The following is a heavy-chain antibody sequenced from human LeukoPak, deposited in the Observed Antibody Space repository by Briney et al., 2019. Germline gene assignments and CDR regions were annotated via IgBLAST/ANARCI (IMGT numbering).Heavy chain of an antibody. J-gene: IGHJ4*02. CDR1: GFTFSSSG. CDR3: ARDSLGRAATGIAMDY. Sequence: GGSLRLSCAASGFTFSSSGMHWVRQAPGKGLEWVANIRQDGSEKYYVDSVKGRFTISRDNAKNSLYLQMNSLRAEDTAVYYCARDSLGRAATGIAMDYWGQGTLVTVSS. CDR2: IRQDGSEK. V-gene: IGHV3-7*01. D-gene: IGHD6-13*01.